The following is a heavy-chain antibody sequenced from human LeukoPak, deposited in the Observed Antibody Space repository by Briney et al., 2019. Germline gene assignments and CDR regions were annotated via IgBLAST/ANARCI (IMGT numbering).Heavy chain of an antibody. V-gene: IGHV4-34*01. Sequence: SETLSLTCAVYGGSFSGYYWSWIRQPPGKGLEWIGEINHSGSTNYNPSLKSRVTISVDTSKNQFSPKLSSVTAADTAAYYCARGLHYYGSGSYYYYGMDVWGKGTTVTVSS. J-gene: IGHJ6*04. CDR1: GGSFSGYY. CDR2: INHSGST. D-gene: IGHD3-10*01. CDR3: ARGLHYYGSGSYYYYGMDV.